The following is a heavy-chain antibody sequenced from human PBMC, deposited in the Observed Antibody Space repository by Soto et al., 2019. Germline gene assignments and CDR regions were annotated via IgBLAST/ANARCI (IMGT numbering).Heavy chain of an antibody. D-gene: IGHD5-12*01. CDR2: IYYSGST. V-gene: IGHV4-59*01. J-gene: IGHJ6*02. CDR1: GGSISSYY. CDR3: ARQMRGATRSIYYYGMDV. Sequence: SETLSLTCTVSGGSISSYYWSWIRQPPGKGLEWIGYIYYSGSTNYNPSLKSRVTISVDTSKNQFSLKLSSVTAADTAVYYCARQMRGATRSIYYYGMDVWGQGTTVTVSS.